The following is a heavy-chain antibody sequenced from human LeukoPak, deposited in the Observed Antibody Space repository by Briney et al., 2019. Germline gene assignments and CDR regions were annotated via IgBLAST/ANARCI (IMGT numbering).Heavy chain of an antibody. CDR1: GFTVSSNH. Sequence: GGSLRLSCAASGFTVSSNHMSWVRQAPGKGLEWVSYISSSGSTIYYADSVKGRFTISRDNAKNSLYLQMNSLRAEDTAVYYCARDSIAAAGFDYWGQGTLVTVSS. CDR2: ISSSGSTI. CDR3: ARDSIAAAGFDY. J-gene: IGHJ4*02. D-gene: IGHD6-13*01. V-gene: IGHV3-11*04.